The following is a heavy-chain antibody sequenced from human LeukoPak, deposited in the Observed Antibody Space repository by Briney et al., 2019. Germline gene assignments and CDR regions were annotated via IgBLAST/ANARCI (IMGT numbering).Heavy chain of an antibody. CDR2: ININTGNP. D-gene: IGHD3-10*01. J-gene: IGHJ6*03. CDR1: GYTFTIYA. Sequence: ASVKVSCKASGYTFTIYAMNWVRQAPGQGLEWMGWININTGNPTYAQGFTGRFVFSLDTSVSTAYLQISSLKAEDTAMYYCARVGFPTYYYYMDVWGKGTTVTVSS. CDR3: ARVGFPTYYYYMDV. V-gene: IGHV7-4-1*02.